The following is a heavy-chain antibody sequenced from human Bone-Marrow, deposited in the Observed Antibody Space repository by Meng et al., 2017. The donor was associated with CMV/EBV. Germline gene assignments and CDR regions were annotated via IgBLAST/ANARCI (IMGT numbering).Heavy chain of an antibody. CDR2: IIPIFGTA. Sequence: SVKVSCKVSGYTLTKLSMHWVRQAPGKGLEWMGGIIPIFGTANYAQKFQGRVTITTDESTSTAYMELSSLRSEDTAVYYCARGSPAVWVFDYWGQGTLVTVSS. J-gene: IGHJ4*02. D-gene: IGHD1-26*01. V-gene: IGHV1-69*05. CDR1: GYTLTKLS. CDR3: ARGSPAVWVFDY.